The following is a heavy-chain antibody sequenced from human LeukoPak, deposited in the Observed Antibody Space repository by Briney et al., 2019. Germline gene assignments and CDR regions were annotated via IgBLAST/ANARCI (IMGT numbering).Heavy chain of an antibody. CDR3: AKGGRITMLRGVQRDHYFDY. CDR2: IRYDGSNR. D-gene: IGHD3-10*01. J-gene: IGHJ4*02. CDR1: GFTFSSYS. V-gene: IGHV3-30*02. Sequence: GGSQRLSCAASGFTFSSYSMNWVRQAPGKGLEWVAYIRYDGSNRHYADSVKGRFTISRDNSKNTLYLQMNSLRVEDTAVYYCAKGGRITMLRGVQRDHYFDYWGQGTLVTVSS.